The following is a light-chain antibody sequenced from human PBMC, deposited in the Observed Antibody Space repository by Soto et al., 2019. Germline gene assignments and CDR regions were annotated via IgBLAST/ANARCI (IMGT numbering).Light chain of an antibody. J-gene: IGKJ2*01. CDR1: QSVGSN. V-gene: IGKV3-15*01. CDR2: GAS. Sequence: EIVMTQSPATLSVSPGERASLSCRASQSVGSNLAWYQQTTGQAPRLLIYGASTRATGIPARFSGSGSGTEFSITISGPQSEGVAVCSCQQYTTWSYTFGQGTTLEIK. CDR3: QQYTTWSYT.